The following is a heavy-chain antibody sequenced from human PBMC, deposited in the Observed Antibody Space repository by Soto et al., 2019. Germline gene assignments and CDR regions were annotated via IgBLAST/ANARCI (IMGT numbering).Heavy chain of an antibody. CDR3: ARSPWDCSSTNCPDS. CDR1: GFTFSAYW. D-gene: IGHD2-2*01. Sequence: GSLRLSCAASGFTFSAYWMGWVRQAPGKGLEWVANIKEDGTEKYYVDSVRGRFTISRDTAKNSLYLEMNSLRAEDTAVYYCARSPWDCSSTNCPDSWGQGTLVTVSS. J-gene: IGHJ5*01. CDR2: IKEDGTEK. V-gene: IGHV3-7*01.